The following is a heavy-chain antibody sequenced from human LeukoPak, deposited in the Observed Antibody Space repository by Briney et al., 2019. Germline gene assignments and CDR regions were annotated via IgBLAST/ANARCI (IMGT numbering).Heavy chain of an antibody. Sequence: SETLSLTCTVSGGSISSYYWSWIRQPPGKGLEWIGYIYYSGSTNYNPSLKSRVTISVDTSKNQFSLKLNSVTAADTAVYYCARSGYYYAFFDFWGQGTLVTVSS. CDR3: ARSGYYYAFFDF. D-gene: IGHD3-22*01. J-gene: IGHJ4*02. V-gene: IGHV4-59*08. CDR2: IYYSGST. CDR1: GGSISSYY.